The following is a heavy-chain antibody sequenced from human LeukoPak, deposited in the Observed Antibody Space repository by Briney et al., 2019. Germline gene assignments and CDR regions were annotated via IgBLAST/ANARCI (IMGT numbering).Heavy chain of an antibody. CDR1: GDSISGFY. J-gene: IGHJ3*02. CDR3: ARGGARGSSAFDI. D-gene: IGHD3-10*01. Sequence: SETLSLTCTVSGDSISGFYWSWLRQPPGKGLEWIGYIYYSGSTNYNPSLTSRVPILIETSKNQFSLKLSSVTAADTAVYYCARGGARGSSAFDIWGQGTMVTVSS. V-gene: IGHV4-59*01. CDR2: IYYSGST.